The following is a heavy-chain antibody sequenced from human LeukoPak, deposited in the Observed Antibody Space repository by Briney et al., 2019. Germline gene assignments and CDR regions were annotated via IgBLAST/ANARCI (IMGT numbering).Heavy chain of an antibody. V-gene: IGHV1-46*01. J-gene: IGHJ4*02. CDR3: ASIAAAGTLFDY. D-gene: IGHD6-13*01. CDR1: GYTFTTYA. Sequence: ASVKVSCKTSGYTFTTYAISWVRQAPGQGLEWMGIINPSGGSTSYAQKFQGRVTMTRDTSTSTVYMELSSLRSEDTAVYYCASIAAAGTLFDYWGQGTLVTVSP. CDR2: INPSGGST.